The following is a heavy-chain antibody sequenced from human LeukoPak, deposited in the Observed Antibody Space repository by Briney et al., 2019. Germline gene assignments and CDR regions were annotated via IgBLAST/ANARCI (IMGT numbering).Heavy chain of an antibody. V-gene: IGHV1-69*13. CDR2: IIPIFGTA. CDR3: ARGGNLTRSYYYYYYMDV. D-gene: IGHD3-3*01. CDR1: GGTFSSYA. Sequence: GASVKVSCKASGGTFSSYAISWVRQAPGQGLEWMGGIIPIFGTANYAQKFQGRVTITADESTSTAYMELSSLRSEDTAVYYCARGGNLTRSYYYYYYMDVWGKGTTVTVSS. J-gene: IGHJ6*03.